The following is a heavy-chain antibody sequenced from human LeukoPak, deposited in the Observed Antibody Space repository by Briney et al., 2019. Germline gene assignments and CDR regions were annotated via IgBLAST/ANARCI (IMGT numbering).Heavy chain of an antibody. CDR1: GFTFNNFA. Sequence: GGSLRLSCAASGFTFNNFAMTWVRQAPGKGLEWVSSINGRGDAPFYADSVKGRFTISRDNSKNTVILQLNSLRDGDTAVYYCARVNRVTAIQELDYWGQGTLVTVSS. CDR2: INGRGDAP. D-gene: IGHD2-21*02. CDR3: ARVNRVTAIQELDY. V-gene: IGHV3-23*01. J-gene: IGHJ4*02.